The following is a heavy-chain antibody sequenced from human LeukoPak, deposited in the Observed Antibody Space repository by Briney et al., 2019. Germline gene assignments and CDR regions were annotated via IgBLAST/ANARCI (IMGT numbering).Heavy chain of an antibody. J-gene: IGHJ4*02. CDR2: ISGSGGNT. V-gene: IGHV3-23*01. Sequence: GGSLRLSCAASGFTFSSYAMSWVRQAPGKGLEWVSAISGSGGNTYYADSVKGRFTISRDNSKNTLYLQMNSLRAEDTAVYYCANLYSSGWSNAAGFDYWGQGTLVTVSS. CDR3: ANLYSSGWSNAAGFDY. CDR1: GFTFSSYA. D-gene: IGHD6-19*01.